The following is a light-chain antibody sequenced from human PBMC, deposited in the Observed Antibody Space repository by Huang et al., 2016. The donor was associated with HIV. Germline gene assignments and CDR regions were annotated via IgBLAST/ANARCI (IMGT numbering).Light chain of an antibody. CDR2: AAS. CDR3: QQSSSTVFT. Sequence: DIQMTQSPSSLSASVGDRVSITCRASQSINTYLNWYHQKPGKAPMLMIHAASILQSGVSSRFSGSGSGTYFTRTISSLQREDFATYYCQQSSSTVFTFGGGTKVEI. V-gene: IGKV1-39*01. CDR1: QSINTY. J-gene: IGKJ4*01.